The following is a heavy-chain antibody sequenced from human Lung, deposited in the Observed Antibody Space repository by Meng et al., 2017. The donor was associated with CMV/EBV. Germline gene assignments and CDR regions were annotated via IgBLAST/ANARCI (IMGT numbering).Heavy chain of an antibody. D-gene: IGHD5-18*01. J-gene: IGHJ4*01. CDR3: ARVGRVTMYFFDY. CDR2: IYGAGTT. CDR1: GFTVSSNY. V-gene: IGHV3-66*02. Sequence: GESLKISCAASGFTVSSNYMSWVRQAPGKGLEWVSIIYGAGTTKYADSVKGRFTFSRDNSKNTLYLQMNSLRAEDTAVYYLARVGRVTMYFFDYWGHGTLVTVSS.